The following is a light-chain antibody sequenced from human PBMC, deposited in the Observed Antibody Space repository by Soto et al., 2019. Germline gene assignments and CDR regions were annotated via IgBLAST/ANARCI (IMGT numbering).Light chain of an antibody. CDR2: DVS. J-gene: IGLJ2*01. Sequence: QSALTQPASVSGSPGQSITISCTGTSSDVGGYNYVSWYQQQPGKAPKLMIYDVSNRPSGVSNRFSGSKSRNTASLTISGLQAEDEADYYCSSYTSSSTVVFGGGTQLTVL. CDR3: SSYTSSSTVV. V-gene: IGLV2-14*01. CDR1: SSDVGGYNY.